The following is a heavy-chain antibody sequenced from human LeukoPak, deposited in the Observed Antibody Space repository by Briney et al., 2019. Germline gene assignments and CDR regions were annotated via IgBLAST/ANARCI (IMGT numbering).Heavy chain of an antibody. Sequence: PSETLSLTCIVSGGSISSSSSYWGWIRQPPGKGLEWVSGIRGSGSTTYYADSVKGRFTVSRDNSKNTVYLQMNSLRVEDTATYYCAKDGGHCTSLDCSEEGDYWGQGTLVTVSS. J-gene: IGHJ4*02. CDR1: GGSISSSSSY. CDR3: AKDGGHCTSLDCSEEGDY. V-gene: IGHV3-23*01. D-gene: IGHD2-8*01. CDR2: IRGSGSTT.